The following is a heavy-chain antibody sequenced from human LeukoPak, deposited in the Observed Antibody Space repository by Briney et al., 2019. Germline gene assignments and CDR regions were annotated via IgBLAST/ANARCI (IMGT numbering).Heavy chain of an antibody. V-gene: IGHV3-21*01. Sequence: GWSLRLSCAASGFTFSSYSMNWLRPAPGKGLEWVSSIDLNGNHINYADSVKDRFTISRDNAKNSLFLQMDSLRVEDTAVYYCARDRGLGLPNWFTSWGQGTLVTVSS. CDR2: IDLNGNHI. J-gene: IGHJ5*01. CDR3: ARDRGLGLPNWFTS. D-gene: IGHD2-15*01. CDR1: GFTFSSYS.